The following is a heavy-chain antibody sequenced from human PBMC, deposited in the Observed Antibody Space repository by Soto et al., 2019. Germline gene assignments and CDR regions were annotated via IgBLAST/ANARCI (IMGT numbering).Heavy chain of an antibody. Sequence: SETLSLTCTVSGGSIRSSSYYWDWIRQPPGKGLEWIGTIHYSGNTSYSPSLKSRVTISVDTSNNRLSLKLTSVTAADTAVYYCVRKQPPVARWLVKDYFDSCGQGPQVTVSS. CDR1: GGSIRSSSYY. V-gene: IGHV4-39*01. CDR2: IHYSGNT. D-gene: IGHD6-19*01. J-gene: IGHJ4*02. CDR3: VRKQPPVARWLVKDYFDS.